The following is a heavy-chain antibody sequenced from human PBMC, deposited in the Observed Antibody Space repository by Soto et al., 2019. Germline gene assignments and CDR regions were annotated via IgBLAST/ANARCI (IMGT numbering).Heavy chain of an antibody. CDR3: AKEERVGYCSGGTCYSEWFDP. D-gene: IGHD2-15*01. CDR2: ISGSGGST. Sequence: EVQLLESGGGLVQPGGSLRLSCAASGFTFSSYAMSWVRQAPGKGLEWVSAISGSGGSTYYADSVKGRFTISRDNSKNTLSLQMNSLRAEDTAVYYCAKEERVGYCSGGTCYSEWFDPWGLGTLVTVSS. V-gene: IGHV3-23*01. CDR1: GFTFSSYA. J-gene: IGHJ5*02.